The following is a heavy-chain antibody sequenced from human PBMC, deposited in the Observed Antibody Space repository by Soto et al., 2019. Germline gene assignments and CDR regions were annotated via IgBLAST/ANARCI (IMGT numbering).Heavy chain of an antibody. V-gene: IGHV3-23*01. Sequence: PGGSLRLSCAASGFTFSSYAMSWVRQAPGKGLEWVSAISGSGGSTYYADSVKGRFTISRDNSKNTLYLQMNSLRAEDTAVYYCAKGAPRDRYCSSTSCPPLGWFDPWGQGTLVTVSS. CDR1: GFTFSSYA. J-gene: IGHJ5*02. CDR3: AKGAPRDRYCSSTSCPPLGWFDP. D-gene: IGHD2-2*01. CDR2: ISGSGGST.